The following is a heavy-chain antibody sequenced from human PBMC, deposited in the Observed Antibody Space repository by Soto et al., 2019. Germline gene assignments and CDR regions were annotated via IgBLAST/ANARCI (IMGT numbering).Heavy chain of an antibody. CDR3: ARDGDPGYSFWSGPLGGGRFDP. J-gene: IGHJ5*02. CDR2: IVPLFGTA. CDR1: GGTFGNTA. Sequence: QVQLGQSGAEVKEPGSSVNVSCKTSGGTFGNTAVTWVRQVPGQGLEGIGGIVPLFGTANYAQKFRGRVMITADESTSTAYMDLSSLRSDDTAIYYCARDGDPGYSFWSGPLGGGRFDPWGQGTLVTVSS. D-gene: IGHD3-3*01. V-gene: IGHV1-69*12.